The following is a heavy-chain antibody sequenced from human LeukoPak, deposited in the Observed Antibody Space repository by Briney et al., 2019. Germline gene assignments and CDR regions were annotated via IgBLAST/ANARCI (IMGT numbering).Heavy chain of an antibody. J-gene: IGHJ4*02. CDR2: ISYDGSNK. Sequence: GGSLRLSCAASGFTFSSYGMHWVRQAPGKGLEWVAVISYDGSNKYYADSVKGRFTISRDNSKNTLYLQMNSLRAEDTAVYYCARGVPTTVTTHDYWGQGTLVTVSS. CDR1: GFTFSSYG. D-gene: IGHD4-17*01. V-gene: IGHV3-30*03. CDR3: ARGVPTTVTTHDY.